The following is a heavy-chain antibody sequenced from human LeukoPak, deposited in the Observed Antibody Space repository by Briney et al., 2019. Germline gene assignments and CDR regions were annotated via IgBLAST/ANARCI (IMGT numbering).Heavy chain of an antibody. CDR3: ARHIIDSSGYAGAFDI. CDR2: IYYSGST. V-gene: IGHV4-59*08. D-gene: IGHD3-22*01. Sequence: SETLSLTCTVSGGSISSYYWSWIRQPPGKGLEWIGYIYYSGSTNYNPSLKSRVTISVDTSKNQFSLKLSPVTAADTAVYYCARHIIDSSGYAGAFDIWGQGTMVTVSS. J-gene: IGHJ3*02. CDR1: GGSISSYY.